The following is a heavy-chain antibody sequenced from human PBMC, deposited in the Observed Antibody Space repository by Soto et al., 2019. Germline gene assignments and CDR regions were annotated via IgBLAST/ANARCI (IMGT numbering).Heavy chain of an antibody. CDR1: GFTFSSYA. CDR3: AKHDYGGNMGTEYLKH. CDR2: ISGSGGST. J-gene: IGHJ1*01. V-gene: IGHV3-23*01. D-gene: IGHD4-17*01. Sequence: GGSLRLSCAASGFTFSSYAMSWVRQAPGKGLEWVSAISGSGGSTYYADSVKGRFTISRDNSKNTLYLQMNSLRAEDTAVYYCAKHDYGGNMGTEYLKHCGQGTMVTVYS.